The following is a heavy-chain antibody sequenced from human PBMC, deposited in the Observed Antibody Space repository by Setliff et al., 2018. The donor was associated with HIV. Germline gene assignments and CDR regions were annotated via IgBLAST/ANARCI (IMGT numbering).Heavy chain of an antibody. CDR3: ASGEYSYGYRFDY. J-gene: IGHJ4*02. V-gene: IGHV4-59*01. CDR2: IYYSGSP. CDR1: GGSISRYY. D-gene: IGHD5-18*01. Sequence: SETLSLTCTVAGGSISRYYWSWNRQPPGKGLEWIGYIYYSGSPNYNPSLKSRGTISVDTSKNHFSRKLSSVTAAATAVYYCASGEYSYGYRFDYWGQGTRVTVSS.